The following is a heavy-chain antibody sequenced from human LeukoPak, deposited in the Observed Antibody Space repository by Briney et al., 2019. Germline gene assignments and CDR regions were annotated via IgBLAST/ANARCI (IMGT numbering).Heavy chain of an antibody. CDR3: ARGHFGRRFDP. J-gene: IGHJ5*02. Sequence: PSETLSLTCAVYGGSFSGYYWSWIRQPPGKGLEWIGEINHSGSINYNPSLKSRVTISVDTSKNQFSLKLSSVTAADTAVYYCARGHFGRRFDPWGQGTLVTVSS. V-gene: IGHV4-34*01. CDR2: INHSGSI. D-gene: IGHD3-3*01. CDR1: GGSFSGYY.